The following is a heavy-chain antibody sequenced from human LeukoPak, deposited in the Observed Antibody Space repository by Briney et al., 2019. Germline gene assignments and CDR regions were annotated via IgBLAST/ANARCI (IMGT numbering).Heavy chain of an antibody. D-gene: IGHD3-22*01. CDR1: GGSITGYY. J-gene: IGHJ4*02. Sequence: SETLSLTCTVSGGSITGYYWSWIRQPPGKGLEWIGYVFYSGGTLYNPSLKSRVTISMDTSRNQFSLKLSSVTAADTAVYYCAGKYYYDSSGYFYVDYWGQGTLVTVSS. CDR3: AGKYYYDSSGYFYVDY. CDR2: VFYSGGT. V-gene: IGHV4-59*08.